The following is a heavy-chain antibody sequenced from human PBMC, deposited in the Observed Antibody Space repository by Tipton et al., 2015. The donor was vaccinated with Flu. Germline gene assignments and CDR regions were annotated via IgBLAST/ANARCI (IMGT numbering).Heavy chain of an antibody. Sequence: TLSLTCSVSGDSVRSDFYWGWIRQSPGKGLEWIGNSYHTGNAYYNPTLKSRATISVDRSKNQFSLKLTSVTAADTAVYYCARSRLLRVFDYWGQGTLVAVSS. CDR1: GDSVRSDFY. CDR3: ARSRLLRVFDY. V-gene: IGHV4-38-2*01. J-gene: IGHJ4*02. D-gene: IGHD6-25*01. CDR2: SYHTGNA.